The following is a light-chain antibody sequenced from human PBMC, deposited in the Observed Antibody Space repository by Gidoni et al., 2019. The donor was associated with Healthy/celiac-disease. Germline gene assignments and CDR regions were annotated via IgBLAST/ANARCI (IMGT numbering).Light chain of an antibody. J-gene: IGKJ1*01. Sequence: DIQMTQSPSSLSASVGDRLTITCRASQGISHYLAWYQQKPAKVPTLLLYAASTMQSGVPSRFFSSGAVTDFSLTISSLQPADVSTYYCQKYNSAPRTFGQGTKVEIK. CDR2: AAS. V-gene: IGKV1-27*01. CDR1: QGISHY. CDR3: QKYNSAPRT.